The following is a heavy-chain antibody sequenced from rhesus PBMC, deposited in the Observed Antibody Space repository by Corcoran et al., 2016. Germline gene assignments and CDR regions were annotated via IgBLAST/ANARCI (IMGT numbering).Heavy chain of an antibody. CDR3: AIDIAGFDY. V-gene: IGHV4-73*01. J-gene: IGHJ4*01. CDR1: GGSISGYYY. CDR2: IYGNSAST. D-gene: IGHD1-1-1*01. Sequence: QVQLQQWGEGLVKPSETLSLTCAVYGGSISGYYYWSWLRQPPGKGLEWIGYIYGNSASTNYNPSLKNRVTISKDTSKNQFSLKLSSVTAADTAVYYCAIDIAGFDYWGQGVLVTVSS.